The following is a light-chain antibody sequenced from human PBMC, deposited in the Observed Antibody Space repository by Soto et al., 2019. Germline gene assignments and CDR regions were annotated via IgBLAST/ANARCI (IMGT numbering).Light chain of an antibody. J-gene: IGLJ1*01. CDR1: SSNIGSNS. V-gene: IGLV1-44*01. CDR2: GNS. CDR3: QSYDSTLDARYV. Sequence: QSVLTQPPSASGTPGQRVTISCSGSSSNIGSNSVKWYQQLPGTAPELLIFGNSNRPSGVPVPDRFSGSKSGTSAYLAITGLQAEDEGDYYCQSYDSTLDARYVFGTGTKLTVL.